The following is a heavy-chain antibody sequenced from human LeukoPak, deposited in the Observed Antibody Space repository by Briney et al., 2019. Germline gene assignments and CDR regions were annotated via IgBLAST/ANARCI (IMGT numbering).Heavy chain of an antibody. Sequence: SVKVSCKASGGTFSSYAISWVRQAPGQGLEWMGGIIPIFGTANYAQKFQGRVTMTRNTSISTAYMELSSLRSEDTAMYYCARGYGSGFFVDVWGKGTTVTISS. CDR3: ARGYGSGFFVDV. D-gene: IGHD3-10*01. V-gene: IGHV1-69*05. CDR2: IIPIFGTA. CDR1: GGTFSSYA. J-gene: IGHJ6*04.